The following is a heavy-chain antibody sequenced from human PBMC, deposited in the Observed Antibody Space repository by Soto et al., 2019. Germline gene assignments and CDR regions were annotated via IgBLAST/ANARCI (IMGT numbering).Heavy chain of an antibody. D-gene: IGHD4-4*01. CDR3: TRDIFRTITTVDF. V-gene: IGHV3-9*01. J-gene: IGHJ4*02. CDR1: GFDFDDHA. Sequence: EVQLVESGGGLVQPGRSLRLSCVGSGFDFDDHAMSWVRQAPGKGLEWVAGISWNGAYIAYASSVRGRFTISRDDAKNSLYLQMNSLRPEDTALYFCTRDIFRTITTVDFWGQGTLVTVSS. CDR2: ISWNGAYI.